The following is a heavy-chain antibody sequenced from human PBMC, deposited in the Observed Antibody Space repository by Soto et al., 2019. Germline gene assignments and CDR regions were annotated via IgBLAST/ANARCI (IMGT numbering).Heavy chain of an antibody. D-gene: IGHD3-3*01. CDR1: GGSISSYY. CDR2: IYYSGST. J-gene: IGHJ4*02. Sequence: PSETLSLTCTVSGGSISSYYWSWIRQPPGKGLEWIGYIYYSGSTNYNPSLKSRVTISVDTSKNQFSLKLSSVTAADTAVYYCARYRTIFGPGRFDYWGQGTLVTSPQ. CDR3: ARYRTIFGPGRFDY. V-gene: IGHV4-59*08.